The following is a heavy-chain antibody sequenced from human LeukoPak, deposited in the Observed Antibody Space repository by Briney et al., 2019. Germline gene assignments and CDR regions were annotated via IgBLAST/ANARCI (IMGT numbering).Heavy chain of an antibody. CDR2: IHTSGST. Sequence: PSETLSLTCTVSGGSISSYYWSWIRQPAGKGLEWIGRIHTSGSTNYNPSLKSRVTMSVDTSRNQFSLKLGSVAAADTAVYYCAREIGYCSGGSCYVGIDYWGQGTLVTVSS. D-gene: IGHD2-15*01. CDR3: AREIGYCSGGSCYVGIDY. V-gene: IGHV4-4*07. J-gene: IGHJ4*02. CDR1: GGSISSYY.